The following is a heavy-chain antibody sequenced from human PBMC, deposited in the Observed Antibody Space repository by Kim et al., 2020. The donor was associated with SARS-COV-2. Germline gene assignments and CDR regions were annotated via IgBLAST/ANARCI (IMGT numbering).Heavy chain of an antibody. D-gene: IGHD3-22*01. CDR3: ASLGTMIVLRDY. CDR2: IYYSGST. Sequence: SETLSLTCTVSGGSISSSSYYWGWIRQPPGKGLEWIGSIYYSGSTYYNPSLKSRVTISVDTSKNQFSLKLSSVTAADTAVYYCASLGTMIVLRDYWGQGTLVTVSS. J-gene: IGHJ4*02. V-gene: IGHV4-39*01. CDR1: GGSISSSSYY.